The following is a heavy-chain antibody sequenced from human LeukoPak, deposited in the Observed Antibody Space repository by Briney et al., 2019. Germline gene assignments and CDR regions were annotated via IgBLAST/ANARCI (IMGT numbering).Heavy chain of an antibody. D-gene: IGHD5-12*01. CDR1: GGTFSSYA. V-gene: IGHV1-69*04. Sequence: EASVNVSCKASGGTFSSYAISWVRHAPGHGLEWMGRIIPILGIAKYAQKFQGRVTITADKSTSTAYMELSSLRSEDTAVYYCARDPDIVATTNFDSWAREPWSPSPQ. J-gene: IGHJ4*02. CDR2: IIPILGIA. CDR3: ARDPDIVATTNFDS.